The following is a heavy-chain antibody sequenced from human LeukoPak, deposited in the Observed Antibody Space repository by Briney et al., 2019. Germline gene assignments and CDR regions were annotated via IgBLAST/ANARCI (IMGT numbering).Heavy chain of an antibody. V-gene: IGHV4-59*01. J-gene: IGHJ6*02. CDR1: GGSISSYY. CDR3: ARDRSGPAAAGYYYYYYGMDV. Sequence: EASETLSLTCTVSGGSISSYYWSWIRQPPGKGLEWIGYIYYSGSTNYNPSLKSRVTISVDTSKNQFSLKLSSVTAADTAVYYCARDRSGPAAAGYYYYYYGMDVWGQGTTVTVSS. CDR2: IYYSGST. D-gene: IGHD6-13*01.